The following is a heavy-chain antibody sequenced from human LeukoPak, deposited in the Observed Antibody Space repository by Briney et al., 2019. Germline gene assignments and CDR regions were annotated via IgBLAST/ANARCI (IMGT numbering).Heavy chain of an antibody. CDR1: GFTFSSYG. CDR3: AKSGVGRVGATSHPWRPGGLDY. CDR2: IRYDGSNK. D-gene: IGHD1-26*01. Sequence: GGSLRLSCAASGFTFSSYGMHWVRQAPGKGLEWVAFIRYDGSNKYYADSVKGRFTISRDNSKNTLYLQMNSLRAEDTAVYYCAKSGVGRVGATSHPWRPGGLDYWGQGTLVTVSS. V-gene: IGHV3-30*02. J-gene: IGHJ4*02.